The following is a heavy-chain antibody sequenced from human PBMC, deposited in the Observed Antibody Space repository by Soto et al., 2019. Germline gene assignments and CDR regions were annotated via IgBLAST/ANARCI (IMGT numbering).Heavy chain of an antibody. V-gene: IGHV1-2*04. J-gene: IGHJ6*02. CDR2: INPNSGGT. CDR1: GYTFTGYY. D-gene: IGHD6-13*01. Sequence: ASVKVSCKASGYTFTGYYMHCVRQAPGQGLEWMGWINPNSGGTNYAQKFQGWVTMTRDTSISTAYMELSRLRSDDTAVYYCASGAYSSSWYDDYYGVDVWGQGTTVTVSS. CDR3: ASGAYSSSWYDDYYGVDV.